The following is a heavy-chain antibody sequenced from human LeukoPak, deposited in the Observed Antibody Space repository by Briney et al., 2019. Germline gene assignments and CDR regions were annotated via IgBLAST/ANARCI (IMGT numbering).Heavy chain of an antibody. CDR2: IYYSGST. Sequence: SETLSLTCTVSGGSISSYYWSWIRQPPGKGLEWIGYIYYSGSTNYNPSLKSRVTISVDTSENQFSLKLSSVTAADTVVYYCATEVGAVDNAFDIWGQGTMVTVSS. V-gene: IGHV4-59*01. J-gene: IGHJ3*02. CDR1: GGSISSYY. CDR3: ATEVGAVDNAFDI. D-gene: IGHD1-26*01.